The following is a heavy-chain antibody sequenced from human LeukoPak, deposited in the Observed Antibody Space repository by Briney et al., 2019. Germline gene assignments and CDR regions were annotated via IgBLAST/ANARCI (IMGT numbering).Heavy chain of an antibody. CDR1: GFTFSTHS. CDR2: ISSSSAYI. V-gene: IGHV3-21*01. D-gene: IGHD2-2*03. J-gene: IGHJ4*02. Sequence: PGGSLRLSCVASGFTFSTHSMNWVRQAPGKGLEWVSSISSSSAYIYYADSVKGRFTISGDNAKNSVFLQMSSLRGDDTAVYYCARDYAGFCSGATCHFDSWGQGTLVTVSS. CDR3: ARDYAGFCSGATCHFDS.